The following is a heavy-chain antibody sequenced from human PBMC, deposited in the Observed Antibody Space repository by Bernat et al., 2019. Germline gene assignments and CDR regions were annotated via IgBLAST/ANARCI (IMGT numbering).Heavy chain of an antibody. V-gene: IGHV3-53*01. J-gene: IGHJ4*02. Sequence: EVQLVESGGGVIQPGGSLRLSCAASGFTVSSNYMSWVRQAPGKGLEWVSNLYSGGTTFYADSVKGRFTISRDNSKNTLYLQMNSLRAEDTAVYYCARTGYSSSWFWGQGTLVIVSS. CDR3: ARTGYSSSWF. CDR1: GFTVSSNY. CDR2: LYSGGTT. D-gene: IGHD6-13*01.